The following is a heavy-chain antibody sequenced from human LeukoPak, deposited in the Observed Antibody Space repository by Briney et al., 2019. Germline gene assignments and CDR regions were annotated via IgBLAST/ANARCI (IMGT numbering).Heavy chain of an antibody. CDR3: ARLVRSSGWYARLYYYMDV. D-gene: IGHD6-19*01. CDR1: GGSISSSSYY. J-gene: IGHJ6*03. Sequence: SETLSLTCTVSGGSISSSSYYWGWIRQPPGKGLEWIGSIYYSGSTYYNPSLKSRVTISVDTSKNQFSLKLSSVTAADTAVYYCARLVRSSGWYARLYYYMDVWGKGTTVTVSS. CDR2: IYYSGST. V-gene: IGHV4-39*07.